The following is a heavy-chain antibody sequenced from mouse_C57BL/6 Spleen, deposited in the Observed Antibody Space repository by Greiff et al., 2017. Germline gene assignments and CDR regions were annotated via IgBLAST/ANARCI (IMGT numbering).Heavy chain of an antibody. Sequence: VQLQQPGAELVMPGASVKLSCKASGYTFTSYWMHWVKQRPGQGLEWIGEIDPSDSYTNYNQKFKGKSTLTVDKSSSTAYMQLSSRTSEDSAVYYCARTRDYGFAYWGQGTLVTVSA. CDR3: ARTRDYGFAY. CDR1: GYTFTSYW. V-gene: IGHV1-69*01. J-gene: IGHJ3*01. D-gene: IGHD2-4*01. CDR2: IDPSDSYT.